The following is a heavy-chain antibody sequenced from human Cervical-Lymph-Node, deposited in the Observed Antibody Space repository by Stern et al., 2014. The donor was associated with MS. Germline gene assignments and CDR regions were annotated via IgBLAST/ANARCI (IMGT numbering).Heavy chain of an antibody. J-gene: IGHJ4*02. V-gene: IGHV3-30*18. CDR1: GFTFSLSG. CDR3: ANAAALSCRSPSCYKAFEY. CDR2: ISYDGSDK. Sequence: VQLVESGRGVAQPGRSLRLSCAASGFTFSLSGMHWVRQAPGKGLDWVAVISYDGSDKYYGDSVKGRFTISRDNSKNTVYLQMNSLRAEDTAVYYCANAAALSCRSPSCYKAFEYWGQGILVTVSS. D-gene: IGHD2-2*02.